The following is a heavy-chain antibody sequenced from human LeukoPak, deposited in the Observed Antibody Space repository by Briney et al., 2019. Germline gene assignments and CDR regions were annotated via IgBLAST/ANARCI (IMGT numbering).Heavy chain of an antibody. J-gene: IGHJ6*02. D-gene: IGHD2-15*01. CDR2: IYWNDDK. CDR1: GFSLSTSGVG. V-gene: IGHV2-5*01. Sequence: SGPTLVKPTQTLTLTCTFSGFSLSTSGVGVGWIRQPPGKALEWLALIYWNDDKRYSPSLKSRLTITKDTSKNQVVLTMTNMDPVDTATCYCAHRGPLGYCSGGSCFYGMDVWGQGTTVTVSS. CDR3: AHRGPLGYCSGGSCFYGMDV.